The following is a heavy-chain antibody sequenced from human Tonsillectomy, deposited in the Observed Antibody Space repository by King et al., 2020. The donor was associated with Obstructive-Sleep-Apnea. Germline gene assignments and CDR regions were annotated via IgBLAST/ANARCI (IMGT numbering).Heavy chain of an antibody. D-gene: IGHD5-18*01. CDR3: ARWGWSYGDY. Sequence: VQLQQWGAGLLKPSETLSLTCAVYGGSFSGYYWSWIRQPPGKGLAWIGEINHSGSTNYNPSLKSRVRISVDTSKNQFSLKLCSVTAADTAVYYCARWGWSYGDYWGQGTLVTVSS. V-gene: IGHV4-34*01. CDR2: INHSGST. CDR1: GGSFSGYY. J-gene: IGHJ4*02.